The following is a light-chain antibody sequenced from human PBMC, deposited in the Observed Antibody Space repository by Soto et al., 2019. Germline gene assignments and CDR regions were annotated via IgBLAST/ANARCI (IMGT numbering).Light chain of an antibody. CDR1: HSVSSS. J-gene: IGKJ2*01. CDR3: QQYKDWPPVYT. Sequence: EIVMTQSPATLSVSPGERATLSCRASHSVSSSLAWYQQKPGQAPRLLIYDASTRATGIPARFTGSGSGTEFNLTISSLQSEDFAVYFCQQYKDWPPVYTFGQGTKLDIK. V-gene: IGKV3D-15*01. CDR2: DAS.